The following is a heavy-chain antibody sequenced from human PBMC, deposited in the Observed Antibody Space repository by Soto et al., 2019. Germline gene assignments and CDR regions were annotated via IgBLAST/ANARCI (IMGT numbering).Heavy chain of an antibody. D-gene: IGHD3-3*01. Sequence: ASVKVSCKASGYTFTSYGISWVRQAPGQGLEWMGWISAYNGNTNYAQKLQGRVTMTTDTSTSTAYMELRSLRSDDTAVYYCARYYDFWSGYYNFDYWGQGTLVTVSS. CDR3: ARYYDFWSGYYNFDY. CDR2: ISAYNGNT. CDR1: GYTFTSYG. V-gene: IGHV1-18*01. J-gene: IGHJ4*02.